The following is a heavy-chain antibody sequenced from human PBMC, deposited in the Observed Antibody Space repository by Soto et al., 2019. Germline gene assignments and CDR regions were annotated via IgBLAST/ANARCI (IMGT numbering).Heavy chain of an antibody. Sequence: SETLSLTCTVSGGSISSSNYYWGWIRQPPGKGLEWIGSIYHSGSTYYSPSLKSRVSISVDTAKNQVSLRLTSVTAADTAVYYCATPYYDSVTGYSAFDYWGQGTLVTVSS. CDR1: GGSISSSNYY. V-gene: IGHV4-39*01. CDR3: ATPYYDSVTGYSAFDY. D-gene: IGHD3-9*01. CDR2: IYHSGST. J-gene: IGHJ4*02.